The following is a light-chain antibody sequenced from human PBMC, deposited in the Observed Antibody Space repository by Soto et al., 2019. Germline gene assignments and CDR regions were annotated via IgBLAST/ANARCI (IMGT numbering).Light chain of an antibody. V-gene: IGKV3-15*01. CDR1: QSVSSN. Sequence: EIVMTQSPATLSVSPGERATLSCRASQSVSSNLAWYQQKPGQAPRLLIYGASTRATGIPASFSGSGSGTEFPLTISSLQSEDFAVYYCQQYNNWHLTFGGGTKVEIK. CDR3: QQYNNWHLT. J-gene: IGKJ4*01. CDR2: GAS.